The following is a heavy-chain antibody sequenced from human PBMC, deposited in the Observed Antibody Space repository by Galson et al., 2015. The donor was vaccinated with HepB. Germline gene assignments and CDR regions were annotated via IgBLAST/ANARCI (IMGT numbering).Heavy chain of an antibody. CDR3: ARDDCSSTSCYAGSNWFDP. CDR1: GFTFSSYA. D-gene: IGHD2-2*01. V-gene: IGHV3-30-3*01. CDR2: ISYDESNK. J-gene: IGHJ5*02. Sequence: SLRLSCAASGFTFSSYAMHWVRQAPGKGLEWVAVISYDESNKYYADSVKGRFTIPRDNSKNTLYLQMNSLRAEDTAVYYCARDDCSSTSCYAGSNWFDPWGQGTLVTVSS.